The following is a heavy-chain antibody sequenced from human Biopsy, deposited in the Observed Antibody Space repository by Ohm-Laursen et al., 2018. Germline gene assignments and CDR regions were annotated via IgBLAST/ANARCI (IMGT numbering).Heavy chain of an antibody. CDR3: ARDGAAGYGLDV. CDR1: GFTFRTYG. CDR2: ISYDQITK. V-gene: IGHV3-30*03. Sequence: SLRLSCTASGFTFRTYGMHWVRLAPGKGLEWVAVISYDQITKHYADSVRGRFTISRDNSKNTLHLQVNSLRAEDTAVYYCARDGAAGYGLDVWGQGTTVTVSS. J-gene: IGHJ6*02. D-gene: IGHD6-25*01.